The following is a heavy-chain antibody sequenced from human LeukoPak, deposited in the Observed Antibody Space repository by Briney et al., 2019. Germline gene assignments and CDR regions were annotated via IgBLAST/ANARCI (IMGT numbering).Heavy chain of an antibody. CDR3: ARDNYYDNAFDI. V-gene: IGHV4-59*01. D-gene: IGHD3-22*01. J-gene: IGHJ3*02. CDR1: GGSISSYY. Sequence: PSETLSLTCTVSGGSISSYYWSWLRQPPGKGLEWIGYIYYSGSTNYNPSLKSRVTISVDTSKNQFSLKLSSVTAADTAVYYCARDNYYDNAFDIWGQGTMVTVSS. CDR2: IYYSGST.